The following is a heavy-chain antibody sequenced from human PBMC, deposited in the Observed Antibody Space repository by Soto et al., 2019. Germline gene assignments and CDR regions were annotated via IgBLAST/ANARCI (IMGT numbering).Heavy chain of an antibody. D-gene: IGHD1-26*01. CDR2: IAYDGTIK. Sequence: QEQLVESGGDVVQPGRSLTLSCAASGFTFSANAMHWVRQAPGKGLEWVAVIAYDGTIKIYRDSVKGRFTISRDDSKSTLYLQMNSLRPDATAGYYCARDKIKGAPDYLDSWGQGTLVTVSS. J-gene: IGHJ4*02. V-gene: IGHV3-30-3*01. CDR3: ARDKIKGAPDYLDS. CDR1: GFTFSANA.